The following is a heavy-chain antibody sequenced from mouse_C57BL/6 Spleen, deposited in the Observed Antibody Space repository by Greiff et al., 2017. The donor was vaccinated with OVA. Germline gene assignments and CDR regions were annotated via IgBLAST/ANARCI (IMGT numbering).Heavy chain of an antibody. D-gene: IGHD1-1*01. CDR2: IDPSDSET. CDR3: ARTNYYGSTLFAY. V-gene: IGHV1-52*01. Sequence: VQLQQPGAELVRPGSSVKLSCKASGYTFTSYWMHWVKQRPRQGLEWIGNIDPSDSETNYNQKFKGKATLTVDKSSSTAYMQLSSLTSEDSAVYYCARTNYYGSTLFAYWGQGTLVTVSA. CDR1: GYTFTSYW. J-gene: IGHJ3*01.